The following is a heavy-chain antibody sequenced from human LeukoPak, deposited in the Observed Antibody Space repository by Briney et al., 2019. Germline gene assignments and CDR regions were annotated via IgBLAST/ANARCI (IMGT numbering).Heavy chain of an antibody. CDR2: ISSSSSTI. D-gene: IGHD6-6*01. V-gene: IGHV3-48*01. CDR1: GFTFSSYS. Sequence: GGSLRLSCAASGFTFSSYSMNWVRQAPGKGLEWVSYISSSSSTIYYADSVKGRFTISRDNAKNSLYLQMNSLRAEDTAVYYCARDQGGYSSSSGLDYWGQGTLVTVSS. J-gene: IGHJ4*02. CDR3: ARDQGGYSSSSGLDY.